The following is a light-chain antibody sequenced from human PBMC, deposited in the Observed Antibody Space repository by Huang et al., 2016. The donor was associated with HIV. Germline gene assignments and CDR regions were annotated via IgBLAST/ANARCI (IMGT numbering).Light chain of an antibody. V-gene: IGKV3-15*01. Sequence: EIVMTQSPATLSLSHGERAIVLCRTSQSVNTNLAWYQQQPGQAPRLLILGASTRASGVPARFNGGGSETEFTLTIDSLQSEDFAVYYCHQYNDWPPWTFGQGTKVEI. J-gene: IGKJ1*01. CDR3: HQYNDWPPWT. CDR1: QSVNTN. CDR2: GAS.